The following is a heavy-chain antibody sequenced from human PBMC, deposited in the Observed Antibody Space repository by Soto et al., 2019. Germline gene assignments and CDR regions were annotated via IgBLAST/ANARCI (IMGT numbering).Heavy chain of an antibody. D-gene: IGHD6-13*01. CDR3: RSSSRYSTDV. V-gene: IGHV4-39*01. CDR1: GGSITSSFY. Sequence: QLQLQESGPGLVKPSETLSLSCTVSGGSITSSFYWGWIRQPPGKGLEWIGSIYGTGNTYSNPSLKGRVTISADTSKNQFSLNLISVTAADTAVYYCRSSSRYSTDVWGQGATVTVSS. J-gene: IGHJ6*02. CDR2: IYGTGNT.